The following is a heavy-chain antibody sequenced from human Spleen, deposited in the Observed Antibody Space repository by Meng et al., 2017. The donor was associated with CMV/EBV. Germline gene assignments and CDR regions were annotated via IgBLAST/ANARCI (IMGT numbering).Heavy chain of an antibody. J-gene: IGHJ4*02. V-gene: IGHV4-39*01. CDR3: ARQFSGFGTIDF. D-gene: IGHD5-12*01. CDR2: IYYSGST. Sequence: SETLSLTCSVSGGSISSSSYYWGWIRQPPGKGLEWIGSIYYSGSTYYNPSLKSRVTISVDTSKNQFSLKLSSVTAADTAVYYCARQFSGFGTIDFWGQGTLVTVSS. CDR1: GGSISSSSYY.